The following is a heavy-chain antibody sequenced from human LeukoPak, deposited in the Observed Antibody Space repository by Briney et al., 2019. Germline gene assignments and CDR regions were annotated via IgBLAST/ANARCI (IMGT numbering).Heavy chain of an antibody. CDR2: ISAYNGNT. D-gene: IGHD3-10*01. CDR1: GYTFTSYG. Sequence: GASVKVSCKASGYTFTSYGISWVRQAPGQGLEWMGWISAYNGNTNYAQKFQGRVTMTRNTSISTAYMELSSLRSEDTAVYYCARGRELLWFGELERGGDYWGQGTLVTVSS. V-gene: IGHV1-18*01. J-gene: IGHJ4*02. CDR3: ARGRELLWFGELERGGDY.